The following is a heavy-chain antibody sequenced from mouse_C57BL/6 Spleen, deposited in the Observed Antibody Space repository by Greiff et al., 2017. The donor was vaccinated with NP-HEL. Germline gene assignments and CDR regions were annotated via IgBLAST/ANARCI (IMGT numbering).Heavy chain of an antibody. D-gene: IGHD3-2*02. CDR2: IDPEDGET. CDR3: ARSSAQATDFDY. V-gene: IGHV14-2*01. CDR1: GFNIKDYY. Sequence: VQLKESGAELVKPGASVKLSCTASGFNIKDYYMHWVKQRPEQGLEWIGRIDPEDGETKYAPKFQGKATITADTSSNTAYLQLSSLTSEDTAVYYCARSSAQATDFDYWGQGTTLTVSS. J-gene: IGHJ2*01.